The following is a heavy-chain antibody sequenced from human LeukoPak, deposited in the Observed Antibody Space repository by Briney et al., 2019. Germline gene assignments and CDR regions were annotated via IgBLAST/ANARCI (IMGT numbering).Heavy chain of an antibody. J-gene: IGHJ4*02. CDR1: GGSISSYY. V-gene: IGHV4-4*07. CDR3: ARGWGGYGSGSYYKNYFDY. Sequence: PSETLSLTCTVSGGSISSYYWSWIRQPAGKGLEWIGRIYTSGSTNYNPSLKSRVTMSVDTSKNQFSLKLSSVTAADTAVYYCARGWGGYGSGSYYKNYFDYWGQGTLVTVSS. D-gene: IGHD3-10*01. CDR2: IYTSGST.